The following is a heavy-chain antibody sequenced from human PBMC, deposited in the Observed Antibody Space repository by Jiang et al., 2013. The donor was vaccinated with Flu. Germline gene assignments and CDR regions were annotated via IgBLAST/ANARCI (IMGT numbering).Heavy chain of an antibody. Sequence: PGLVKPSETLSLTCTVSGGSISSSTHYWGWIRQPPGKGLEWIGSIDYSGSTYYNPSLRSRVTISVDTSKNQFSLKVSSVTAGDTAVYYCARRAVSAAEYYYDMDVWGQGTTVIVSS. CDR1: GGSISSSTHY. V-gene: IGHV4-39*01. CDR3: ARRAVSAAEYYYDMDV. D-gene: IGHD6-13*01. CDR2: IDYSGST. J-gene: IGHJ6*02.